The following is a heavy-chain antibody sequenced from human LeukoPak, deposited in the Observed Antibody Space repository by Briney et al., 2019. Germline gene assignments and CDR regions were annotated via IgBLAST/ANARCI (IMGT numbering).Heavy chain of an antibody. CDR3: ARDYGDSH. CDR1: GFTFSNYY. D-gene: IGHD4-17*01. J-gene: IGHJ4*02. Sequence: GGSLRLSCAASGFTFSNYYMAWVRQAPGKGLEWVANIKPDGSDKYYVDFVKGRFTISRGNAKNSVYLQMNSLRAEDTAVYYCARDYGDSHWGQGTLVTVSS. V-gene: IGHV3-7*03. CDR2: IKPDGSDK.